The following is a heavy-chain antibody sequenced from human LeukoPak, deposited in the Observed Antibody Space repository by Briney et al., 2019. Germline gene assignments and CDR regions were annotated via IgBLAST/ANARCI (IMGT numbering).Heavy chain of an antibody. J-gene: IGHJ4*02. D-gene: IGHD5-24*01. Sequence: ASVKVSCKASGYTFTSYGISWVRQAPGQGLEWMGWISAYNGNTNYAQKLQGRVTMTTDTSTSTAYMELRSLRSDDTAVYYCARDCEVGYNYVRRSPFDYWGQGTLVTVSS. CDR1: GYTFTSYG. V-gene: IGHV1-18*01. CDR2: ISAYNGNT. CDR3: ARDCEVGYNYVRRSPFDY.